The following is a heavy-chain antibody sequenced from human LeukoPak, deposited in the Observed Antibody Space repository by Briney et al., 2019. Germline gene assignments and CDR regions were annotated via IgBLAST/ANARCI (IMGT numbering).Heavy chain of an antibody. CDR2: IYYSGST. D-gene: IGHD3-22*01. CDR3: ARDGSSGYHFRHYYYYMDV. J-gene: IGHJ6*03. V-gene: IGHV4-59*01. Sequence: SETLSLTCTVSGGSISSYYWSWIRQPPGKGLEWTGYIYYSGSTNYNPSLKSRVTISVDTSKNQFSLKLSSVTAADTAVYYCARDGSSGYHFRHYYYYMDVWGKGTTVTVSS. CDR1: GGSISSYY.